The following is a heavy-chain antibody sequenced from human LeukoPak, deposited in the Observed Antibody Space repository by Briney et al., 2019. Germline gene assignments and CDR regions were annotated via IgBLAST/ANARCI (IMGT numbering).Heavy chain of an antibody. CDR1: GFSFISYG. V-gene: IGHV3-30*18. CDR3: AKRPSDYGDYVSYFDY. D-gene: IGHD4-17*01. Sequence: GGSLRLSCAASGFSFISYGMHWIRQAPGKGLEWVGVISDDGRRKDYADSVKGRFTISRDNSKDTLYLQMNSLRAEDTAVYYCAKRPSDYGDYVSYFDYWGQGTLVTVSS. CDR2: ISDDGRRK. J-gene: IGHJ4*02.